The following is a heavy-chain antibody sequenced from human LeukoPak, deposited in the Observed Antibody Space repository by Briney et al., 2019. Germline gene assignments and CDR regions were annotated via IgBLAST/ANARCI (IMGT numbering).Heavy chain of an antibody. J-gene: IGHJ1*01. CDR1: GGSFSGYY. CDR2: INHSGST. Sequence: PSETLSLTCAVYGGSFSGYYWSWIRQPPGKGLEWIGEINHSGSTNYHPTHKSRVTISVDTTKTQSSLKLSSVTAADTAVYYCARTLGYCSSTSCYFAEYFQHWGQGTLVTVSS. V-gene: IGHV4-34*01. CDR3: ARTLGYCSSTSCYFAEYFQH. D-gene: IGHD2-2*01.